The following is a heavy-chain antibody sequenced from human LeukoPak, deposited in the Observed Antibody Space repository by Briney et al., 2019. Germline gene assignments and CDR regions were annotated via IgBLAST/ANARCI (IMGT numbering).Heavy chain of an antibody. D-gene: IGHD2-2*01. J-gene: IGHJ4*02. CDR3: ARETDSTLFDY. CDR2: ISSSGSTI. Sequence: PGGSLRLSCAASGFSLSSYAMNWVRQAPGKGLEWVSYISSSGSTIYYADSVKGRFTMYRDNAKNSLYLQMNSLRAEDTAVYYCARETDSTLFDYWGQGTLVTVSS. CDR1: GFSLSSYA. V-gene: IGHV3-48*03.